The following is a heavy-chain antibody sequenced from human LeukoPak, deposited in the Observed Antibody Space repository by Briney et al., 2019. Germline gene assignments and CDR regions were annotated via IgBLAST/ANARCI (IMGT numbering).Heavy chain of an antibody. CDR2: IIPILGIA. CDR1: GGTFGSYT. D-gene: IGHD2-2*01. CDR3: ARESSLSQGVPFDY. J-gene: IGHJ4*02. V-gene: IGHV1-69*04. Sequence: SVKVSCKASGGTFGSYTISWVRQAPGQGLEWMGRIIPILGIANYAQKFQGRVTITADKSTSTAYMELSSLRSEDTAVYYCARESSLSQGVPFDYWGQGTLVTVSS.